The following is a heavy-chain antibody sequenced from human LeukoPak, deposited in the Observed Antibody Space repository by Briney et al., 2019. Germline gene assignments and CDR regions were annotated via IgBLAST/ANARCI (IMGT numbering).Heavy chain of an antibody. Sequence: GGSLRLSCAASGFTFSSYAMSWVRQAPGKGLEWVSAISGSGGSTYYADSVKGRFAISRDNSKNTPYLQMNSLRVEDTAVYYCAKDRGIAAASFDYWGQGTLVTVSS. D-gene: IGHD6-13*01. V-gene: IGHV3-23*01. CDR2: ISGSGGST. CDR3: AKDRGIAAASFDY. CDR1: GFTFSSYA. J-gene: IGHJ4*02.